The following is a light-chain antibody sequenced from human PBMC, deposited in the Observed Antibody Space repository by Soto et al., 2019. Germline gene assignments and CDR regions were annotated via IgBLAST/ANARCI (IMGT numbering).Light chain of an antibody. CDR1: QSVLYSSNNKNY. Sequence: DIVMTQSPDSLAVSLGERATINCKSSQSVLYSSNNKNYLTWYQQKPGQPPKLLIYWASTRESGVPDRFSGSGSGKDLTLTTSSLQAEDVAVYYCKQYYSPPITFGQGTRLEIK. CDR2: WAS. CDR3: KQYYSPPIT. V-gene: IGKV4-1*01. J-gene: IGKJ5*01.